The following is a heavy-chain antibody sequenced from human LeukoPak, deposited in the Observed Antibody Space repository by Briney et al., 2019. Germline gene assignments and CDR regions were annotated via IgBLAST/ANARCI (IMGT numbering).Heavy chain of an antibody. J-gene: IGHJ5*02. V-gene: IGHV4-34*01. CDR2: INHSGST. CDR3: ASARLIVVVPAAKNCWFDP. D-gene: IGHD2-2*01. CDR1: GGSFSGYY. Sequence: SETLSLTCAVYGGSFSGYYWSWIRQPPGKGLEWIGEINHSGSTNYNPSLKSRVTISVDTSKDQFSLKLSSVTAADTAVYYCASARLIVVVPAAKNCWFDPWGRGTLVTVSS.